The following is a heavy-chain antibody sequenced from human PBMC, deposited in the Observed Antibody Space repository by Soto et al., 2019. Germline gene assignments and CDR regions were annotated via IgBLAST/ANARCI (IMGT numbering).Heavy chain of an antibody. CDR3: AREMVGGYFDY. Sequence: GGSLRLSCAASRFTFSSYSMNWVRQAPGKGLEWVSYISGLSTTIFYADSVKGRFTISRDNAKNSLFVQINSLRDEDTAVYYCAREMVGGYFDYWGQGTLVTVSS. CDR1: RFTFSSYS. J-gene: IGHJ4*02. CDR2: ISGLSTTI. D-gene: IGHD2-15*01. V-gene: IGHV3-48*02.